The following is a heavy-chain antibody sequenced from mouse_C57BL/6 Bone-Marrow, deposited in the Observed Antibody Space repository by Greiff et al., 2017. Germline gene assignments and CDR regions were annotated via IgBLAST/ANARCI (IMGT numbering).Heavy chain of an antibody. CDR3: ARDLSKDNYYAMDY. CDR1: GFTFSDFY. D-gene: IGHD2-5*01. Sequence: EVKLMESGGGLVQSGRSLRLSCATSGFTFSDFYMEWVRQAPGKGLEWIAASRNKANDYTTEYSASVKGRFIVSRDTSQSILYLQMNALRAEDTAIYYCARDLSKDNYYAMDYWGQGTSVTVSS. J-gene: IGHJ4*01. CDR2: SRNKANDYTT. V-gene: IGHV7-1*01.